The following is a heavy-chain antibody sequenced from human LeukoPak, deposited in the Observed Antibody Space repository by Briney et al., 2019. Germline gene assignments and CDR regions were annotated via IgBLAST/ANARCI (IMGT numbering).Heavy chain of an antibody. V-gene: IGHV1-2*02. CDR3: ARNFDMKGFDP. CDR1: GYTFTGYY. J-gene: IGHJ5*02. CDR2: INSDIGFT. D-gene: IGHD3-9*01. Sequence: GASVKVSCKASGYTFTGYYMNWVRQAPGQGLEWMGWINSDIGFTKYAQKFQGRVTMTRDTSITTVYMDLTRLTSDDTAVYYCARNFDMKGFDPWGQGTLVSVSS.